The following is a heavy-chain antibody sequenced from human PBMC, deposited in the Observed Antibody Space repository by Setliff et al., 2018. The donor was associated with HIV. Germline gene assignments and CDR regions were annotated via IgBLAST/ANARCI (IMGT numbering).Heavy chain of an antibody. D-gene: IGHD4-17*01. CDR3: VRQHGDYAFGS. V-gene: IGHV4-34*01. CDR2: INYSGDT. J-gene: IGHJ5*01. CDR1: GGSFPAYY. Sequence: SETLSLTCAVYGGSFPAYYWNWVRQPPGKGLVWIGEINYSGDTTYNQSLKSRVSMFIDTPKKQFSLKVASVTAADTAVYYCVRQHGDYAFGSWGQGTLVTVSS.